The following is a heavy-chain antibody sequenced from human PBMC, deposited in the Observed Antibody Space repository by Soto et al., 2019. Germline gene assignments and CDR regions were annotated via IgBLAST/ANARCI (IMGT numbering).Heavy chain of an antibody. CDR3: ASTPYVLRYPYYYIDV. Sequence: VQLVESGGGVVQPGRSLRLSCAASGFTFSSYGMHWVRQAPGKGLEWVAVIWYDGSNKYYADSVKGRFTISRDNSKNTLYLQMNSLRAEDTAVYYCASTPYVLRYPYYYIDVWGKGTTVTVSS. V-gene: IGHV3-33*01. D-gene: IGHD3-9*01. CDR2: IWYDGSNK. CDR1: GFTFSSYG. J-gene: IGHJ6*03.